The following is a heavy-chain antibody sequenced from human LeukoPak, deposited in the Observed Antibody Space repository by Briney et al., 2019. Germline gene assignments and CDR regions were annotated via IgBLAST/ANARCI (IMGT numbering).Heavy chain of an antibody. CDR2: IYYSGST. J-gene: IGHJ4*02. CDR3: ASLRERSYYARGFDY. CDR1: GGSISSGGYS. V-gene: IGHV4-30-4*07. D-gene: IGHD4-11*01. Sequence: SETLSLTCAVSGGSISSGGYSWSWIRQPPGKGLEWIGYIYYSGSTYYNPSLKSRVTISLDTSKNQFSLRLSSVTAADTAVYYCASLRERSYYARGFDYWGQGTLVTVSS.